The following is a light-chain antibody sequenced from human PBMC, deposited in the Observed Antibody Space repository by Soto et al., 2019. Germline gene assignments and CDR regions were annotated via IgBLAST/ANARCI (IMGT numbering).Light chain of an antibody. J-gene: IGKJ1*01. CDR1: QSVSSNY. CDR3: QQYGSSQWT. V-gene: IGKV3-20*01. CDR2: AAT. Sequence: EIVLTQSPGTLSLSPGERAALSCRASQSVSSNYLAWYQPKPGQAPRLLIYAATSRATGIPDRFSGSGSGTDFTLTISRLEPEDFAVYDCQQYGSSQWTFGQGTKVEFK.